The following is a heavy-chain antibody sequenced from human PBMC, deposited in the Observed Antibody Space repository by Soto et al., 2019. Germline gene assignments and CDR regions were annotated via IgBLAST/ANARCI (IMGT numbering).Heavy chain of an antibody. J-gene: IGHJ6*03. CDR3: ARRAEDHYFYYMGV. CDR2: IRPYNGET. V-gene: IGHV1-18*01. CDR1: GYSFSSYG. D-gene: IGHD1-26*01. Sequence: QAQLVQSGSEVKRPGASVKVSCKASGYSFSSYGIVWVRQARGQGLEWMGWIRPYNGETNSAQKFQGRVTLTTDTSTSTAYMELRSLRYDDTAVYYCARRAEDHYFYYMGVWGKGTTVTVSS.